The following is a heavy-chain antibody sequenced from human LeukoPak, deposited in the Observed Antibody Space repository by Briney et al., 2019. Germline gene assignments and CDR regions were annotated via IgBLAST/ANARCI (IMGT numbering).Heavy chain of an antibody. J-gene: IGHJ3*02. V-gene: IGHV1-46*01. CDR1: GDTFTSYY. D-gene: IGHD2-15*01. CDR2: INPSGTST. CDR3: AKGPVVTFDI. Sequence: ASVKVSCKASGDTFTSYYMHWVRQAPGQGLECMGIINPSGTSTSYAQKFQGRVTMTRDMSTSTVYMELSSLRAEDTAVYYCAKGPVVTFDIWGQGTMVTVSS.